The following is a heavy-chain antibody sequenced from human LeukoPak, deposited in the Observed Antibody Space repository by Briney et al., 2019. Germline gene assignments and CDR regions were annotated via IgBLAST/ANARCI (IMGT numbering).Heavy chain of an antibody. J-gene: IGHJ4*02. V-gene: IGHV1-18*01. CDR1: GYTFTRYG. D-gene: IGHD6-19*01. CDR2: ISAYNGDK. Sequence: GASVKVSCKASGYTFTRYGISWVRQAPGQGLEWMGWISAYNGDKNYAQRLQGRVTMTTDTSTSTAYMELRSLRSDDTAVYYCAREYSNGWFFDYWGQGTLVTVSS. CDR3: AREYSNGWFFDY.